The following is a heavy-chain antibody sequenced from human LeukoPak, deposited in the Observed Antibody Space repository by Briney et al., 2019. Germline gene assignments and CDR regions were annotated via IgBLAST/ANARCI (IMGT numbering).Heavy chain of an antibody. D-gene: IGHD6-13*01. CDR2: INGGNGNT. CDR3: ARVYSSSWYERFDY. Sequence: ASVKVSCKASGYTFTSYAMHWVRQAPGQRLEWMGWINGGNGNTKYSQKFQGRVTITRDTSASTAYMELSSLRSEDTAVYYCARVYSSSWYERFDYWGQGTLVTVSS. V-gene: IGHV1-3*01. J-gene: IGHJ4*02. CDR1: GYTFTSYA.